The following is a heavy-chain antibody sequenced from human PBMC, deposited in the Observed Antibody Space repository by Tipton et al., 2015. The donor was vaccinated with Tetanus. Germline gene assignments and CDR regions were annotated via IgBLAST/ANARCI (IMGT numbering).Heavy chain of an antibody. V-gene: IGHV4-61*08. D-gene: IGHD3-3*01. Sequence: VKPSETLSLTCSVTGGSLRGGDYHWSWIRQPPGKGLEWLAYVSSSGRTNSNYDLKSRITTSHDTSKNQFFLRLTSVTSADTAVYYCARANYDNSKKGPFDSWGQGTLVIVSS. CDR2: VSSSGRT. J-gene: IGHJ4*02. CDR3: ARANYDNSKKGPFDS. CDR1: GGSLRGGDYH.